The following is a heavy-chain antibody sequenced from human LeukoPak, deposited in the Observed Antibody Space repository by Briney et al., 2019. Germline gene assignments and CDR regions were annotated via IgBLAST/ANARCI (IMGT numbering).Heavy chain of an antibody. Sequence: ASVKVSCKASGYTFTSYDINWVRQATGQGLEWMGWMNPNSGNTGYAQKFQGRVTMTRNTSISTAYMELSSLRSEDTAVYYCARAYDSSGYSKDYWGQGTLVTVSS. V-gene: IGHV1-8*01. D-gene: IGHD3-22*01. CDR3: ARAYDSSGYSKDY. CDR2: MNPNSGNT. CDR1: GYTFTSYD. J-gene: IGHJ4*02.